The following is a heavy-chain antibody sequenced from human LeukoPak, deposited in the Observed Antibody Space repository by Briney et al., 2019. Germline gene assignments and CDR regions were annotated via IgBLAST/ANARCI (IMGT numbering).Heavy chain of an antibody. CDR1: GFTFNNYA. CDR2: ISGRGGST. CDR3: AKDPGGYYDSSVYYWVGYFDY. V-gene: IGHV3-23*01. J-gene: IGHJ4*02. Sequence: GGSPRLSCAASGFTFNNYAMSWVRQAPGKGLEWVSAISGRGGSTYYADSVKGRFTISRDNSKNTLYLQMSSLRAEDTAVYFCAKDPGGYYDSSVYYWVGYFDYWGQGTLVTVSS. D-gene: IGHD3-22*01.